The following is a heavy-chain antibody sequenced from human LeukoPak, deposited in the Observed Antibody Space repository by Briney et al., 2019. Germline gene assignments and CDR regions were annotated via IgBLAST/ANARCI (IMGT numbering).Heavy chain of an antibody. CDR1: GYSIRSGFY. V-gene: IGHV4-38-2*02. Sequence: SETLSLTCTVSGYSIRSGFYWGWIRQPPGKGLEWIGSIYHSGSTYYNPSLKSRVTISVDTSKNQFSLKLSSVTAADTAVYYCARETNQLTYSSGWWPLDYWGQGTLVTVSS. D-gene: IGHD6-19*01. CDR2: IYHSGST. CDR3: ARETNQLTYSSGWWPLDY. J-gene: IGHJ4*02.